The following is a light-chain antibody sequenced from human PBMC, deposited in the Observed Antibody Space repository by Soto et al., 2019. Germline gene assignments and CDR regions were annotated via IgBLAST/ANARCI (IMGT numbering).Light chain of an antibody. J-gene: IGLJ1*01. CDR3: CSYAGSYTLFV. CDR1: SSDVGGYNY. CDR2: DVS. V-gene: IGLV2-11*01. Sequence: HSVLTQPRSVSGSPGQSVTISCTGTSSDVGGYNYVSWYQQHPGKAPKLMIYDVSKRPSGVPDRFSGSKSGNTASLTISGLQAEDEADYYCCSYAGSYTLFVFGTGTRSPS.